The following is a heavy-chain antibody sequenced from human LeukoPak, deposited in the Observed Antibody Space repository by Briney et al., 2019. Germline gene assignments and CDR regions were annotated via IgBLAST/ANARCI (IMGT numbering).Heavy chain of an antibody. J-gene: IGHJ6*02. D-gene: IGHD4-17*01. CDR2: ISGSGGST. CDR3: AKDHLPTVRYYYYYGMDV. Sequence: GSLRLSCAASGFTFSSYAMSWVRQAPGKGLEWVSAISGSGGSTYYADSVKGRFTISRDNSKNTLYLQMNSLRAEDTAVYYCAKDHLPTVRYYYYYGMDVWGQGTTVTVSS. V-gene: IGHV3-23*01. CDR1: GFTFSSYA.